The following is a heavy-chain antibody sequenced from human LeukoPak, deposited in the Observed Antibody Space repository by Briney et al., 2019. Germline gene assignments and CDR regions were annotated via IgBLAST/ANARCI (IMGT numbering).Heavy chain of an antibody. J-gene: IGHJ4*02. Sequence: GGSLRLSCVVSGITLSNYGMSWVRQAPGKGLEWVSAISGSGGSTYYADSVKGRFTISRDNSKNTLYLQMNSLRAEDTAVYYCAKGHVEMDYWGQGTLVTVSS. CDR2: ISGSGGST. D-gene: IGHD5-24*01. CDR1: GITLSNYG. V-gene: IGHV3-23*01. CDR3: AKGHVEMDY.